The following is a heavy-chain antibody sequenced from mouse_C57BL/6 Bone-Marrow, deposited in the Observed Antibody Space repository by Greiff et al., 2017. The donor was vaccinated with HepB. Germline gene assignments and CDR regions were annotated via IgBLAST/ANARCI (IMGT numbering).Heavy chain of an antibody. J-gene: IGHJ2*01. V-gene: IGHV14-1*01. CDR2: IDPEDGDT. Sequence: VQLQQSGAELVRPGASVKLSCTASGFNIKDYDMHWVKQRPEQGLEWIGRIDPEDGDTEYAPKFQGKATMTADTSSNTAYLQLSSLTSDDTAVYYCTTLPFFLSSPYFDYWGQGTTLTVSS. CDR3: TTLPFFLSSPYFDY. CDR1: GFNIKDYD. D-gene: IGHD6-1*01.